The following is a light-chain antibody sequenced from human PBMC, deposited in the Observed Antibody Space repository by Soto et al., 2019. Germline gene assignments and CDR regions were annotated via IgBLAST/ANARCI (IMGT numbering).Light chain of an antibody. CDR3: QQYAGSPGFT. Sequence: EIVLTQSPGTLSLSTGQRATLSCRASQSVSSNYLAWYQHKPGQAPRLLIYGVSSRATGIPDRFSGSGSGTDYTLTISRLEAEDFAVYYCQQYAGSPGFTFGQGTKLEI. J-gene: IGKJ2*01. V-gene: IGKV3-20*01. CDR2: GVS. CDR1: QSVSSNY.